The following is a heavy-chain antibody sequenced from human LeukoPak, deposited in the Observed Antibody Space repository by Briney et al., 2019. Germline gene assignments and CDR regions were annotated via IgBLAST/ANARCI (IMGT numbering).Heavy chain of an antibody. Sequence: GGSLRLSCAASGFTFSSYWMGWVRQAPGKGLEWVANIKQDGSEKYYVDSVKGRFTISRDNAKNSLYLQMNSLRAEDTAVYYCARDDTVTTRVGFIDWGQGTLVTVSS. CDR3: ARDDTVTTRVGFID. J-gene: IGHJ4*02. CDR2: IKQDGSEK. CDR1: GFTFSSYW. V-gene: IGHV3-7*01. D-gene: IGHD4-17*01.